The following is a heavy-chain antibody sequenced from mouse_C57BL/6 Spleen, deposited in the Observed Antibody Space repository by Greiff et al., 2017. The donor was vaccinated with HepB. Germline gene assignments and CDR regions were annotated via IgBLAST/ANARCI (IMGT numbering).Heavy chain of an antibody. Sequence: QVQLQQPGAELVMPGASVKLSCKASGYTFTSYWMHWVKQRPGQGLEWIGEIDPSDSYTNYNQKFKGKSTLTVDKSSSTAYMQLSSLTSEDSAVYYCARSECYDCYYRGCAYWGQGTLVTVSA. D-gene: IGHD2-3*01. CDR3: ARSECYDCYYRGCAY. CDR2: IDPSDSYT. CDR1: GYTFTSYW. J-gene: IGHJ3*01. V-gene: IGHV1-69*01.